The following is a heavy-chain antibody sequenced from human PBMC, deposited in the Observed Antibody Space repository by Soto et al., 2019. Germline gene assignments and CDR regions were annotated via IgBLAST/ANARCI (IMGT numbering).Heavy chain of an antibody. J-gene: IGHJ4*02. Sequence: GGSLRLSCAVSGFTLCNNWMHWIRQVPGKGLVWVSRISSDGSSTTYADSVKGRFTTSRDCAKNTLYLQMNSLRAEDAGLYYCATRATTAMVAYFDYWGQGALVTVS. D-gene: IGHD5-18*01. V-gene: IGHV3-74*01. CDR2: ISSDGSST. CDR1: GFTLCNNW. CDR3: ATRATTAMVAYFDY.